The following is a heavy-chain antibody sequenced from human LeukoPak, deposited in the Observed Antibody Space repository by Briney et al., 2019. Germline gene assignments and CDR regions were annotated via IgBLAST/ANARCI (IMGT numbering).Heavy chain of an antibody. Sequence: GGSLRLSCAASGFTFSAYGMHWVRQAPGKGLEWVAVIGYDGSIKYYADSVKGRFTISRDNSKNTLFLQLNSLRAEDTAVYYCAREGNYYDMDVWGQGTTVTVSS. V-gene: IGHV3-33*08. CDR3: AREGNYYDMDV. CDR2: IGYDGSIK. CDR1: GFTFSAYG. J-gene: IGHJ6*02.